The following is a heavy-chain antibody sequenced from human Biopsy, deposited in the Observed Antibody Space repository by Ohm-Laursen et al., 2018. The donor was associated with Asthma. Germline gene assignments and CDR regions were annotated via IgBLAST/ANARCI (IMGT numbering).Heavy chain of an antibody. D-gene: IGHD3-22*01. V-gene: IGHV4-39*01. CDR2: MYHSGSP. CDR3: VRHQYSSSWSTLDY. Sequence: SQTLSLTCTVSGAYIETPDYHWSWIRQSPGKGLEWIGSMYHSGSPYYHPSLKSRATISVDTSKNQLSLKMSSVTAADTAVYFCVRHQYSSSWSTLDYWGQGALVTVSS. J-gene: IGHJ4*02. CDR1: GAYIETPDYH.